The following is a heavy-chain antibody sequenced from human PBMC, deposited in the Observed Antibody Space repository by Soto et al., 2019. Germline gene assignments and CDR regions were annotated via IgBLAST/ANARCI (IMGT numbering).Heavy chain of an antibody. CDR2: IYHGGST. CDR1: GGSISTYF. CDR3: ARVGPWVPYYYDSSPYTFENWFDP. J-gene: IGHJ5*02. Sequence: SETLALTCPVSGGSISTYFWGWLRQPPGEGLEWIGSIYHGGSTYYNPSLNSRVTLSIDMTNNHVSLILNSVTAADTAVYYCARVGPWVPYYYDSSPYTFENWFDPWGQGNLVTVSA. D-gene: IGHD3-22*01. V-gene: IGHV4-38-2*02.